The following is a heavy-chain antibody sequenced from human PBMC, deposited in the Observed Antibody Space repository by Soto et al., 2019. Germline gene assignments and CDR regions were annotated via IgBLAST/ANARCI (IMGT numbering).Heavy chain of an antibody. J-gene: IGHJ6*02. D-gene: IGHD2-8*01. V-gene: IGHV3-21*01. CDR2: ITSGSSFI. CDR3: ARSQRNGAMDV. CDR1: TFTINTYS. Sequence: PGGSLRLSCVASTFTINTYSLNWVRQAPGKGLEWVSSITSGSSFIDYADSVKGRFTISRDDAKNSLFLQISSLRADDTAVYYCARSQRNGAMDVWGQGTTVTVSS.